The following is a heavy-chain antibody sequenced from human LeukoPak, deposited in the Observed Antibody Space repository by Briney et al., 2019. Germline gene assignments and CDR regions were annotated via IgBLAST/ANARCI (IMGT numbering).Heavy chain of an antibody. V-gene: IGHV3-23*01. CDR1: GFIFNKHA. J-gene: IGHJ4*02. CDR3: AKERDYGPADY. D-gene: IGHD4/OR15-4a*01. CDR2: LSGSGGST. Sequence: GGPLRLSCAASGFIFNKHAMSWVRQAPGKGLEWVSGLSGSGGSTDYADSVKGRFTVSRDNSKNTLFLQMNSLRAEDTAIYYCAKERDYGPADYWGQGTLATVSS.